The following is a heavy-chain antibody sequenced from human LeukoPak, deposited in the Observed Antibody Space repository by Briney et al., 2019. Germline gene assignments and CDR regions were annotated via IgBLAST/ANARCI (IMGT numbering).Heavy chain of an antibody. J-gene: IGHJ3*02. CDR2: IWYDGSKE. V-gene: IGHV3-33*01. CDR3: ARDYYDSSGYYFGAFDI. D-gene: IGHD3-22*01. Sequence: GGSLRLSCAASEFTFSSYGVHWVRQAPGKGLEWVAVIWYDGSKEYYADSVKGRFTISRDNSKNTLYLQMNSLRAEDTAVYYCARDYYDSSGYYFGAFDIWGQGTMVTVSS. CDR1: EFTFSSYG.